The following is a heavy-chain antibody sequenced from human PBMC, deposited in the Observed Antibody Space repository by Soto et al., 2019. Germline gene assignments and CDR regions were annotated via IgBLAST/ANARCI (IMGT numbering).Heavy chain of an antibody. CDR3: ARGRAXYDFWSGYYRDYYGMDV. V-gene: IGHV1-8*01. CDR2: MNPNSGNT. Sequence: ASVKVSCKASGYTFTSYDINWVRQATGQGLEWMGWMNPNSGNTGYAQKFQGRVTMTRNTSISTAYMELSSLRSEDTAVYYCARGRAXYDFWSGYYRDYYGMDVWGQGTTVTVSS. J-gene: IGHJ6*02. D-gene: IGHD3-3*01. CDR1: GYTFTSYD.